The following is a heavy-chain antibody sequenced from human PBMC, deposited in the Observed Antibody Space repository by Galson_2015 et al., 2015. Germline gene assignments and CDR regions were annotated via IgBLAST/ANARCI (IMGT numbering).Heavy chain of an antibody. V-gene: IGHV1-3*03. Sequence: SVKVSCKASGYTFSRYAIHWVRQAPGQRLEWMGWINAGNGNTKYSEEFQDRLTITRDTSTSTVYMELSSLRSEDTAVYYCARDRYYYYFAMDVWGQGTTVTVSS. CDR2: INAGNGNT. J-gene: IGHJ6*02. CDR3: ARDRYYYYFAMDV. CDR1: GYTFSRYA.